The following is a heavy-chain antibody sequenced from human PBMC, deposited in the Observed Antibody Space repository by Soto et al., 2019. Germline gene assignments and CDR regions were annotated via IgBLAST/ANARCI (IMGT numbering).Heavy chain of an antibody. D-gene: IGHD3-10*01. V-gene: IGHV1-69*08. CDR1: GGTFSSYT. CDR2: IIPILDIA. J-gene: IGHJ4*02. Sequence: QVQLVQSGAEVQKPGSSVKVSCKASGGTFSSYTISWVRQAPGQGLEWMGRIIPILDIANYAQKFQGRITITADRSTSTAYMDLSSLRSEDTAVYYCAREPNYGSGSYRIDYWGQGTLVTVSS. CDR3: AREPNYGSGSYRIDY.